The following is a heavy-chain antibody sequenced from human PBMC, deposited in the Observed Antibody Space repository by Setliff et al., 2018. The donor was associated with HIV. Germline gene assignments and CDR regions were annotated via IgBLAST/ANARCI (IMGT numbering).Heavy chain of an antibody. D-gene: IGHD5-12*01. V-gene: IGHV3-7*03. Sequence: GGSLRLSCAASGFTFADYGMSWVRQAPRKGLEWVANIRQDGSDKYYVDSVKGRFTISRDNAKNSLFLQMNGLRAEDTAVYYCAREVSTTPYYFNYWGQGTLVTVSS. CDR2: IRQDGSDK. CDR3: AREVSTTPYYFNY. J-gene: IGHJ4*01. CDR1: GFTFADYG.